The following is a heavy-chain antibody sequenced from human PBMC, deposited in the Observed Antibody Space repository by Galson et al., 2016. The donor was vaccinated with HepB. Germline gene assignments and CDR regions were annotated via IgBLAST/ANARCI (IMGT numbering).Heavy chain of an antibody. V-gene: IGHV1-3*04. CDR1: GYNFTHYA. CDR2: INTDYGNT. J-gene: IGHJ4*02. D-gene: IGHD3-10*01. Sequence: SVKVSCKASGYNFTHYALHWVRQAPGQRPEWMGWINTDYGNTKYSQKFQDRLTITRDTSATTANLELSSLRSEDTAVYYCARDRRGGGSGSFYPLDYWGQGTLSPSPQ. CDR3: ARDRRGGGSGSFYPLDY.